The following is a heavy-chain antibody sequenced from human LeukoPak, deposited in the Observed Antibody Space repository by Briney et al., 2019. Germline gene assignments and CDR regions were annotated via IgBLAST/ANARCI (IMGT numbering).Heavy chain of an antibody. CDR1: GFTFSTYT. CDR2: ISSSSNYI. J-gene: IGHJ3*02. V-gene: IGHV3-21*01. CDR3: AREGTDAFDI. Sequence: PGGSLRLSCGASGFTFSTYTMNWVRQAPGKGLEWVSSISSSSNYIYYAGSVKGRFTISRDNAKNSLYLQMNSLRAEDTAVYYCAREGTDAFDIWGQGTMVTVSS.